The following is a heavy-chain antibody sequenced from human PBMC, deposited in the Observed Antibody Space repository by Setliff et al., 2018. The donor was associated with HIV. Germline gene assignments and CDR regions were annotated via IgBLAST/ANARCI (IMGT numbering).Heavy chain of an antibody. J-gene: IGHJ4*02. CDR1: GFTVSSYA. D-gene: IGHD3-16*01. Sequence: GGSLRLSCAASGFTVSSYAMSWVRQAPGKGLEWVSAISGSGGSTYYAASVKGRFTISRDNSKNTLYLQMNSLRAEDTALYYCAKGAGLGWASFDYWGQGTLVTVSS. CDR2: ISGSGGST. V-gene: IGHV3-23*01. CDR3: AKGAGLGWASFDY.